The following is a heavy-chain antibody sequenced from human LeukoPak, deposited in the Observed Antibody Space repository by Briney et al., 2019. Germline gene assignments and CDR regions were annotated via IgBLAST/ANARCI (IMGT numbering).Heavy chain of an antibody. D-gene: IGHD1-26*01. CDR2: INPRGGST. J-gene: IGHJ4*02. CDR3: ARGFSWELLDFDY. CDR1: GYIFTTYY. V-gene: IGHV1-46*01. Sequence: ASVKVSCKASGYIFTTYYMHWLRQAPGQGPEWMGIINPRGGSTDYAQKFQGRVTMTRDTSISTAYMELSRLRSDDTAVYYCARGFSWELLDFDYWGQGTPVTVSS.